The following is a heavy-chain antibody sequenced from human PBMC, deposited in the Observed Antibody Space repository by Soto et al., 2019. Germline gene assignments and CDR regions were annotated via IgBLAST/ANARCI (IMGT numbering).Heavy chain of an antibody. D-gene: IGHD7-27*01. CDR3: TRANWYSEY. V-gene: IGHV4-59*11. CDR2: VYYNGIT. CDR1: GGSINNHY. Sequence: QVQLQESGPGLVKPSETLSLTCTVSGGSINNHYWSWIRQPPGKGLEWLGYVYYNGITNYNPSLKSRVNMSVDTSKKQLSLNLTSLTAADTAIYYCTRANWYSEYWGQGTLVTVSS. J-gene: IGHJ4*02.